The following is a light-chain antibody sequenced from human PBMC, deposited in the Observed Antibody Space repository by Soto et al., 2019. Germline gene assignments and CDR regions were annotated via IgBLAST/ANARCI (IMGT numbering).Light chain of an antibody. CDR3: QNYDGSWT. V-gene: IGKV3D-20*01. J-gene: IGKJ1*01. CDR2: DVS. CDR1: RPLLRGY. Sequence: EITLARSRGTVGLCAGVGGSLSCGASRPLLRGYLAWYQQRPGLAPRLIIYDVSKRATGIPDRFTGSGSGTESTLSIRGVEPEDFAVYYCQNYDGSWTFGQGTKVDIK.